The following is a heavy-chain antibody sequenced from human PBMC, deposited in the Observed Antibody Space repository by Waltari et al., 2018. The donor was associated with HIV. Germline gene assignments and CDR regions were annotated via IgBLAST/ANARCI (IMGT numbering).Heavy chain of an antibody. D-gene: IGHD2-21*01. Sequence: EVQLLESGGGLVQPGGSLRLSCAASGFTFSSYAMSWVRQAPGKGLEWVSAISGSGGSTYYADPVKGRFTISRDNSKNTLYLQMNSLGAEDTAVYYCAKGCGSGYYYYGMDVWGQGTTVTVSS. CDR3: AKGCGSGYYYYGMDV. J-gene: IGHJ6*02. V-gene: IGHV3-23*01. CDR1: GFTFSSYA. CDR2: ISGSGGST.